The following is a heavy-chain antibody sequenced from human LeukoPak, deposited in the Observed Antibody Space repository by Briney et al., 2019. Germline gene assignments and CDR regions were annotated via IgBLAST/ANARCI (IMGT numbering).Heavy chain of an antibody. CDR1: GFSFSTYW. V-gene: IGHV3-7*01. D-gene: IGHD3-16*01. CDR3: TRGGRLHPQSPY. Sequence: GGSLRLSCAASGFSFSTYWMSWVRQAPGKGLEWVANIKQDGSDIYYVDSVKGRFIISRDNAKNSLYLQMSSLRAEDTAVYYCTRGGRLHPQSPYWGQGTLSPSPQ. J-gene: IGHJ4*02. CDR2: IKQDGSDI.